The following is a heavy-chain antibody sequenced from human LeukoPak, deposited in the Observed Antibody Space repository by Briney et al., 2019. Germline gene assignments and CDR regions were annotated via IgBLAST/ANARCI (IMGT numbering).Heavy chain of an antibody. D-gene: IGHD2-2*01. CDR1: GYTFTSYY. CDR3: VRGSSTSAYFDY. J-gene: IGHJ4*02. Sequence: GASVKVSCKTSGYTFTSYYIHWVRQAPGQGLEWMGIINPSDGSTSYTQKFQDRVTMTRDTSTSTLYMELSSLRSEDTAVYHCVRGSSTSAYFDYWGQGTLVTVSS. CDR2: INPSDGST. V-gene: IGHV1-46*01.